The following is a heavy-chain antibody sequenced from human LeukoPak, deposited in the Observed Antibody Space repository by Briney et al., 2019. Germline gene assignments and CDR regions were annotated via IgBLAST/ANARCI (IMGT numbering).Heavy chain of an antibody. CDR1: GGSFSGYY. Sequence: SETLSLTCAVYGGSFSGYYWSWIRQPPGKGLEWIGEINHSGSTNYNPSLKSRVTISVDTSKNQFSLKLSPVTAADTAVYYCARVPIAAADIFDYWGQGTLVTVSS. CDR3: ARVPIAAADIFDY. CDR2: INHSGST. J-gene: IGHJ4*02. D-gene: IGHD6-13*01. V-gene: IGHV4-34*01.